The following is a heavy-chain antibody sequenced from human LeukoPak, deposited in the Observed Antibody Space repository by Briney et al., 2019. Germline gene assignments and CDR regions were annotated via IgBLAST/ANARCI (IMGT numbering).Heavy chain of an antibody. J-gene: IGHJ5*02. D-gene: IGHD1-1*01. CDR2: INPNSGGT. CDR3: ARVGYASWFDP. CDR1: GYTFTGYY. V-gene: IGHV1-2*02. Sequence: ASVKVSCKASGYTFTGYYMHWVRQAPGQGLEWMGWINPNSGGTNYVQKFQGRVTMTRDTSISTAYMELSRLRSDDTAVYYCARVGYASWFDPWGQGTLVTVSS.